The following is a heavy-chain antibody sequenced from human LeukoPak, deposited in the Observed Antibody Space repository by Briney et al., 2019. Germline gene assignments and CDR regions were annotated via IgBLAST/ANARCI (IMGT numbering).Heavy chain of an antibody. J-gene: IGHJ4*02. D-gene: IGHD3-16*02. V-gene: IGHV3-21*01. CDR1: AFPVSSYS. CDR2: ISGSSGYK. Sequence: GGSLRLSCTATAFPVSSYSWSWVRQAPGKGLEWVSSISGSSGYKHYADSVKGRFTISRDSANNSLDLEMNSLRVEDTAVYYCAREVSAHTTMITFGGVIVHNFDYWGQGTLVTVSS. CDR3: AREVSAHTTMITFGGVIVHNFDY.